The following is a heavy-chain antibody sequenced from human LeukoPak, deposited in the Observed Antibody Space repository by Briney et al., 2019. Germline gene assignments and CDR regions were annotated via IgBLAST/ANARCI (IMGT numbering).Heavy chain of an antibody. CDR2: INHSGST. V-gene: IGHV4-34*01. CDR1: GGSFSGYY. Sequence: SETLSLICAVYGGSFSGYYWSWIRQPPGKGLEWIGEINHSGSTNYNPSLKSRVTISVDTSKNQFSLKLSSVTAADTAVYYCAAPLPQYYYYGMDVWGQGTTVTVSS. J-gene: IGHJ6*02. CDR3: AAPLPQYYYYGMDV.